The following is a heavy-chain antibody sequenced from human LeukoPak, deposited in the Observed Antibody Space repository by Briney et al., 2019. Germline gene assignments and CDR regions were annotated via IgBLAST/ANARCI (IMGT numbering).Heavy chain of an antibody. CDR3: AKDIFHDSSGYHLPRYYYYYGMDV. V-gene: IGHV3-30*18. CDR1: GFTFSSYG. D-gene: IGHD3-22*01. J-gene: IGHJ6*02. Sequence: GGSLRLSCAASGFTFSSYGMHWVRQAPGKGLEWVAVISYDGSNKYYADSVKGRFTISRDNSKNTLYLQMNSLRAEDTAVYYCAKDIFHDSSGYHLPRYYYYYGMDVWGQGTTVTVSS. CDR2: ISYDGSNK.